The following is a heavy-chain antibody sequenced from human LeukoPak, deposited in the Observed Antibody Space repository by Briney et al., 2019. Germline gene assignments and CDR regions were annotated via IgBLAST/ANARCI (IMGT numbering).Heavy chain of an antibody. D-gene: IGHD6-13*01. CDR2: IYYSGST. J-gene: IGHJ4*02. CDR3: ANSRSSSWSDFDY. V-gene: IGHV4-39*07. Sequence: SETLSLTCTVSGGSISSSSFYWGWIRQPPGKGLEWIGTIYYSGSTYYNPSLKSRVTISVDTSKNQFSLKLSSVTAADTAVYYCANSRSSSWSDFDYWGQGTLVTVSS. CDR1: GGSISSSSFY.